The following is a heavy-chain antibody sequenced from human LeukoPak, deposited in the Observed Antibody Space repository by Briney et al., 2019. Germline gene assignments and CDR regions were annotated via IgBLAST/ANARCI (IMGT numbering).Heavy chain of an antibody. V-gene: IGHV4-59*08. J-gene: IGHJ3*02. D-gene: IGHD3-22*01. Sequence: SETLSLTCTVSGGSISSYYWSWIRQPPGKELEWIGYVYYSGSTNYNPSLKSRVTISVDTSKNHFSLTLNSVTAADTAVYYCARPSRTGSGWDAFDIWGQGTMVTVSS. CDR3: ARPSRTGSGWDAFDI. CDR1: GGSISSYY. CDR2: VYYSGST.